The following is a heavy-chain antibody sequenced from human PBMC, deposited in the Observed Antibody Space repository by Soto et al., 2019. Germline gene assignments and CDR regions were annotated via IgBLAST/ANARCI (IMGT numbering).Heavy chain of an antibody. CDR2: IWHDGVNK. D-gene: IGHD3-16*01. J-gene: IGHJ4*02. CDR1: GFTFSSYV. V-gene: IGHV3-33*01. Sequence: GGSLRLSCAASGFTFSSYVMHWVRQAPGKGLEWVAFIWHDGVNKFYAESVKGRFTISRDNSKNTLYLQMTSLSAEDTAMYYCARDGDVNTGFGKDYWGQGTLVTV. CDR3: ARDGDVNTGFGKDY.